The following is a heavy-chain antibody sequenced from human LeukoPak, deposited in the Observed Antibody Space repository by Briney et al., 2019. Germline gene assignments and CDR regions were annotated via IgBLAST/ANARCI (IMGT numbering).Heavy chain of an antibody. Sequence: GGSLRLSCAASGFTFSSYGMHWVRQAPGKGLEWVAVISYDGSNKYYADSVKGRFTISRDNSKNTLYLQMNSLRAEDTAVYYCAKDSEAEVVVAATYVWGSYRYTPFGYWGQGTLVTVSS. J-gene: IGHJ4*02. CDR2: ISYDGSNK. CDR1: GFTFSSYG. CDR3: AKDSEAEVVVAATYVWGSYRYTPFGY. D-gene: IGHD3-16*02. V-gene: IGHV3-30*18.